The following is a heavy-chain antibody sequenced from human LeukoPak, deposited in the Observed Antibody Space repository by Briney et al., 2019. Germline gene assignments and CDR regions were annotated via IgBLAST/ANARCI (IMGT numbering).Heavy chain of an antibody. CDR2: ISPYNGNT. V-gene: IGHV1-18*01. Sequence: ASVKVSCKASGYTFTSYGISWVRQAPGQGLEWMGWISPYNGNTNYAQKLQGRVTMTTDTSTSTVYMELRSLTSDDTAVYYCATFPAYCGGDCYHDYWGQGTLVTVSS. CDR3: ATFPAYCGGDCYHDY. D-gene: IGHD2-21*02. J-gene: IGHJ4*02. CDR1: GYTFTSYG.